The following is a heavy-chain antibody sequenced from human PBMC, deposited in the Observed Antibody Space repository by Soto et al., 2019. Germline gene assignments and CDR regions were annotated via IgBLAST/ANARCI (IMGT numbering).Heavy chain of an antibody. V-gene: IGHV1-46*01. CDR3: AGEASGDSNWFDP. Sequence: QMQLVQSGAEVKKPGASVKVSCKASGYTFTSYYLHWVRQAPGQGLEWMGMISPSGGSTSYEQKVQGRVTVTRDTSTSTVYMELNSLRSEDTAVYYCAGEASGDSNWFDPWGQGTLVTVSS. CDR1: GYTFTSYY. CDR2: ISPSGGST. D-gene: IGHD5-12*01. J-gene: IGHJ5*02.